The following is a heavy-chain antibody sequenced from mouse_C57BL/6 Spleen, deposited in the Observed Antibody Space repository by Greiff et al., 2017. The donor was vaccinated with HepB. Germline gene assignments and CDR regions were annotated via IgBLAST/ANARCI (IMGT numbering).Heavy chain of an antibody. D-gene: IGHD1-1*01. V-gene: IGHV5-12*01. CDR1: GFTFSDYY. CDR3: ARGDYYYGSIYWYFDV. CDR2: ISNGGGST. J-gene: IGHJ1*03. Sequence: EVKVVESGGGLVQPGGSLKLSCAASGFTFSDYYMYWVRQTPEKRLEWVAYISNGGGSTYYPDTVKGRFTISRDNAKNTLYLQMSRLKSEDTAMYYCARGDYYYGSIYWYFDVWGTGTTVTVSS.